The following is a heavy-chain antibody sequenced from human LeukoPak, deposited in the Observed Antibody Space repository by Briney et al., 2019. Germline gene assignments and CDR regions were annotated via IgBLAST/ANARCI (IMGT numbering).Heavy chain of an antibody. V-gene: IGHV3-30*02. D-gene: IGHD3-10*01. CDR3: ANVRGNYFDY. J-gene: IGHJ4*02. CDR2: IRYDGSNK. CDR1: GFTFSSYG. Sequence: GGSLRLSCAASGFTFSSYGMHWVRQAPGKGLEWVAFIRYDGSNKYYADSVKGRFTISRDNSKNTLYLQMNSLRAEDTAVYYCANVRGNYFDYWGQGTLVTVSS.